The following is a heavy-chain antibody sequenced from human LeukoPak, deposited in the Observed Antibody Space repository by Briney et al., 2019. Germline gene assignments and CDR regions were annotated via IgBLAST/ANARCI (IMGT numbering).Heavy chain of an antibody. CDR2: ISYDGSNK. CDR1: GFTFSSYG. J-gene: IGHJ4*02. D-gene: IGHD1-1*01. Sequence: GGSLRLSCAASGFTFSSYGMHWVRQAPGKGLEWVAVISYDGSNKYYADSVKGRFTISRDNSKNTLYLQMNSLRAEDTAVYYCANSPLSGTGFDYWGQGTLVTVSS. V-gene: IGHV3-30*18. CDR3: ANSPLSGTGFDY.